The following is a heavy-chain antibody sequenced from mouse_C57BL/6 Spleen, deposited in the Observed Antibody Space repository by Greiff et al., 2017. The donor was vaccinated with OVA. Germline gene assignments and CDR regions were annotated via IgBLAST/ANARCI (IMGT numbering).Heavy chain of an antibody. CDR3: ASYYSGLSYENY. CDR1: GFAFSSSW. J-gene: IGHJ2*01. D-gene: IGHD1-1*01. V-gene: IGHV1-82*01. CDR2: IYPGDGDT. Sequence: ESGPELVKPGASVKISCKASGFAFSSSWMNWVKQRPGKGLEWIGRIYPGDGDTNSDGRFNGKATLTAYKSSSPAYMQLSSLTSADSAVYFCASYYSGLSYENYWGQGTTLTVSS.